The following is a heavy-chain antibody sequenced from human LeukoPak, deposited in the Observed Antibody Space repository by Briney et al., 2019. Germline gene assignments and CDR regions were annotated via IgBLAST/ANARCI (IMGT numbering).Heavy chain of an antibody. CDR1: GGSISSYY. Sequence: PSETLSLTCTVSGGSISSYYWSWIRQPPGKGLEWIGYIYYSGSTNYNPSLKSRVTISVDTSKNQFSLKLSSVTAADTAVYYCARHYNYQLRLFDYWGQGTLVTVSS. D-gene: IGHD2-2*01. CDR2: IYYSGST. J-gene: IGHJ4*02. V-gene: IGHV4-59*01. CDR3: ARHYNYQLRLFDY.